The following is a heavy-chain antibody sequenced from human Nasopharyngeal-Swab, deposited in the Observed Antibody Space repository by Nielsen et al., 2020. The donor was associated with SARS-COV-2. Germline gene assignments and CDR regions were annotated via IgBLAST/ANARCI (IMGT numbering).Heavy chain of an antibody. CDR2: ISGSGGST. CDR1: GFTFSSYA. V-gene: IGHV3-23*01. J-gene: IGHJ3*02. D-gene: IGHD6-19*01. CDR3: AKSRSGWNVPGVFDI. Sequence: GESLKISCAASGFTFSSYAMSWVRQAPGKGLEWVSAISGSGGSTYYADSVKGRFTISRDNSKNTLYLQMNSLRAEDTAVYYCAKSRSGWNVPGVFDIWGQGTMVTVSS.